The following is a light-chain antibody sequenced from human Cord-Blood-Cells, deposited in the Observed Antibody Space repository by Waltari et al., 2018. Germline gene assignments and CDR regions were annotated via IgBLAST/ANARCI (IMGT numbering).Light chain of an antibody. CDR2: GAS. CDR3: QQYNNWPPST. V-gene: IGKV3-15*01. Sequence: EIVMTQSPATLSVSLGERATLSCRASQSVSSNLAWYQQKPGQAPRLLIYGASTSATGIPARFSGSGSGTEFTLTISSLQSEDFAVYYCQQYNNWPPSTFGQGTKLEIK. CDR1: QSVSSN. J-gene: IGKJ2*01.